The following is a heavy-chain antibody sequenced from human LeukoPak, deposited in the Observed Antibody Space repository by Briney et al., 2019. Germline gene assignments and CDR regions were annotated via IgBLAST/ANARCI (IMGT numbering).Heavy chain of an antibody. V-gene: IGHV4-4*02. CDR2: IYHSGST. J-gene: IGHJ4*02. CDR3: ARDSYGSGSYYKGDFDY. Sequence: PSGTLSLTCAVSGGSISSSNWWSWVRQPPGKGLEWIGEIYHSGSTNYNPSLKSRVTISVDTSKNQFSLKLSSVTAADTAVYYCARDSYGSGSYYKGDFDYWGQGTLVTVSS. D-gene: IGHD3-10*01. CDR1: GGSISSSNW.